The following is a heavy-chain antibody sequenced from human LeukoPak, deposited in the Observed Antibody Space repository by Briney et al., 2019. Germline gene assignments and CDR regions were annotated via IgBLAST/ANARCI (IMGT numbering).Heavy chain of an antibody. V-gene: IGHV4-4*07. CDR1: GGSISGYY. CDR3: ARRGDWSWWFDP. Sequence: PSETLSLTCTVSGGSISGYYWSWIRQPAGKGLEWIGRIYTSGTTHDNPSLKSRVTMSVDTSKNQVSLKVSSVTAADTAVYYCARRGDWSWWFDPWGQGTLVTVSS. CDR2: IYTSGTT. D-gene: IGHD2-21*02. J-gene: IGHJ5*02.